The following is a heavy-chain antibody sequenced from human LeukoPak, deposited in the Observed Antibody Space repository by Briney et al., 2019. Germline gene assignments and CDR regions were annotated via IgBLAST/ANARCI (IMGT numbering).Heavy chain of an antibody. Sequence: PGGSLRLSCAASGFTFSSYWMSWVRQAPGKGLEWVSLISGDGGSTYYADSVKGRFTISRDNSKNSLYLQMNSLRTEDTALYYCATPDSRYFDWLLYWGQGTLVTVSS. V-gene: IGHV3-43*02. CDR1: GFTFSSYW. J-gene: IGHJ4*02. CDR3: ATPDSRYFDWLLY. CDR2: ISGDGGST. D-gene: IGHD3-9*01.